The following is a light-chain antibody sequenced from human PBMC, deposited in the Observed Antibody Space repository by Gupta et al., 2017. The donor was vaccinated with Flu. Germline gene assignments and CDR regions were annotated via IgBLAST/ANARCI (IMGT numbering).Light chain of an antibody. V-gene: IGKV3-11*01. CDR2: DVS. Sequence: EIVLTQSPATLSLSPGERATLSCRASQSVSSYLAWYQQKPGQAPRLLIYDVSKRATGIPARFSGSGSGTDFTLTISSLEPEDFAVYYCQQRYNWPRTFGQGTKVEI. CDR3: QQRYNWPRT. CDR1: QSVSSY. J-gene: IGKJ1*01.